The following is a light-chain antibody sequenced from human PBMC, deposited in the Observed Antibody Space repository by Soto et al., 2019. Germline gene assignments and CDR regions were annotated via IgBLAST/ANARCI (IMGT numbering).Light chain of an antibody. CDR1: SSNIGAGYD. Sequence: QSVLTQPPSLSGAPGQRVTISCTGNSSNIGAGYDVHWYQQFPGTAPKLLIYGNTNRPSGVPDRFSGSKSGTSASLAINGLQAEDEADYYCQSYDSSLSGSGVFGGGTKVTVL. V-gene: IGLV1-40*01. CDR2: GNT. J-gene: IGLJ3*02. CDR3: QSYDSSLSGSGV.